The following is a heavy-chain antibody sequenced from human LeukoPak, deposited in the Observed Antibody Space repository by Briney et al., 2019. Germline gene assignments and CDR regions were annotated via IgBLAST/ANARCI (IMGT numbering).Heavy chain of an antibody. CDR1: GFTFSSYW. CDR3: ATSRTFDY. J-gene: IGHJ4*02. CDR2: INSNGSST. Sequence: PGGSLSLSCAASGFTFSSYWMHWVRQAPGKGLVWVSRINSNGSSTSCADSVKGRFTISRDNAKNTLYLQMISLRAEDTAVYYCATSRTFDYWGQGTLVTVSS. V-gene: IGHV3-74*01.